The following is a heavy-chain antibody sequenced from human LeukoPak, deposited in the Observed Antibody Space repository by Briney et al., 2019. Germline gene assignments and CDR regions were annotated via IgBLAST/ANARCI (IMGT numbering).Heavy chain of an antibody. D-gene: IGHD3-16*02. J-gene: IGHJ4*02. Sequence: PGGSLRLSCAASGFTFSSYDMHWVRQAPGKGLEWVSALCTAGDTYYPGSVKGRFTISRENAKNSWYLQMNSLRAGDTAVYYCARGRDYVWGSYRYSDNDFDYWGQGTLVTVSS. CDR1: GFTFSSYD. V-gene: IGHV3-13*01. CDR3: ARGRDYVWGSYRYSDNDFDY. CDR2: LCTAGDT.